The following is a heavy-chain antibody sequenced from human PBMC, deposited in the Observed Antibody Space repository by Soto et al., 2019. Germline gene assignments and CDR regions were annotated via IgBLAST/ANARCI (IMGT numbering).Heavy chain of an antibody. D-gene: IGHD6-19*01. CDR3: TRWYSSGWYGY. CDR2: IRSKANSYAT. CDR1: GFTFSGSA. Sequence: EVQLVESGGGLVQPGGSLKLSCAASGFTFSGSAMHWVRQASGKGLEWVGRIRSKANSYATAYAASVKGRFTISRDDSRNTAYLQMNSLKTEDTAVYYCTRWYSSGWYGYWGQGTLVTVSS. V-gene: IGHV3-73*02. J-gene: IGHJ4*02.